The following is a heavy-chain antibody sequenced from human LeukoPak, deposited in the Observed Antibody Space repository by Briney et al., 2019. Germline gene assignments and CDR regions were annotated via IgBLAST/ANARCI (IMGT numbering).Heavy chain of an antibody. Sequence: GGSLRLSCAASGFTFSSYAMSWVRQAPGKGLEWVGFIRSKAYGGTTEYAASVKGRFTISRDDSKSIAYLQMNSLKTEDTAVYYCTKAPRGAGTGYFQHWGQGTLVTVSS. V-gene: IGHV3-49*04. CDR3: TKAPRGAGTGYFQH. CDR1: GFTFSSYA. J-gene: IGHJ1*01. D-gene: IGHD6-19*01. CDR2: IRSKAYGGTT.